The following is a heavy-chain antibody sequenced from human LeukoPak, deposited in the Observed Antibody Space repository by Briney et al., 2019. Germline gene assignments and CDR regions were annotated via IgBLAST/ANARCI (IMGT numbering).Heavy chain of an antibody. D-gene: IGHD6-19*01. CDR2: SNWNGGST. V-gene: IGHV3-20*04. CDR3: ARDIAVAGTIYYYYYMDV. Sequence: GGSLRLSCAASGFTFDDYGMSWVRQAPGKGLEWVSGSNWNGGSTGYADSVKGRFTISRDNAKNSLYLQMNSLRAEDTALYYCARDIAVAGTIYYYYYMDVWGKGTTVTVSS. J-gene: IGHJ6*03. CDR1: GFTFDDYG.